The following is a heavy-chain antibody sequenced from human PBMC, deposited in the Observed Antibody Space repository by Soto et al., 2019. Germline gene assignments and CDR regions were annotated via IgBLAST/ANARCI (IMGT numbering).Heavy chain of an antibody. CDR2: ISYAGSNK. CDR1: GFTFSSYG. Sequence: QVQLVESGGGVVQPGRSLRLSCAASGFTFSSYGMHWVRQAPGKGLEWVAVISYAGSNKYYADSVKGRFTISRDNSKNTLYLQMNSLRAEDTAVYYCAKADGTVTTFYVDYWGQGTLVTVSS. CDR3: AKADGTVTTFYVDY. J-gene: IGHJ4*02. D-gene: IGHD4-17*01. V-gene: IGHV3-30*18.